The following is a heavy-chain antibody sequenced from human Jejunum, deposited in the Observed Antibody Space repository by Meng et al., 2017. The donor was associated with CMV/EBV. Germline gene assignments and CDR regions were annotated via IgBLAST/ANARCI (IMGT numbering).Heavy chain of an antibody. CDR2: IHPGGGNT. CDR3: ARAKDYPHIPYYFDF. CDR1: GYTFTDYY. Sequence: ASGYTFTDYYLHWLRQAPGQGLGWMGVIHPGGGNTNYAQKFEARVTVTRDTVTKTIYMEMSGLRSDDTAIYYCARAKDYPHIPYYFDFWGQGTLVTVSS. D-gene: IGHD4-11*01. J-gene: IGHJ4*02. V-gene: IGHV1-46*01.